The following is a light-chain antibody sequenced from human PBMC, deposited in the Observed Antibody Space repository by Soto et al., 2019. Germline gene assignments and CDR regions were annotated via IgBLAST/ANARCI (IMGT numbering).Light chain of an antibody. CDR3: SSYATSNNLI. Sequence: QSGLTQPPSASGSPGHSVTISCTGTSSDVGGYRYASWYQQLPGKAPKLMIYEVNKRPSGVPDRFSGSKSGNTASLTVSGLQAEDEADYYCSSYATSNNLIFGGGTKLTVL. CDR1: SSDVGGYRY. CDR2: EVN. J-gene: IGLJ2*01. V-gene: IGLV2-8*01.